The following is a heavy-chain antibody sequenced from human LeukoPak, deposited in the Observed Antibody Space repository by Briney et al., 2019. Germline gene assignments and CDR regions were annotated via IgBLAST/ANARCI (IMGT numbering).Heavy chain of an antibody. J-gene: IGHJ4*02. D-gene: IGHD6-19*01. Sequence: ASVKVSCKASGYTFSSYDINWVRQASGQGLEWMGWMNPNSGGTNYAQKFQGRVTMTRDTSISTAYMELSRLRSDDTAVYYCYIAVAGKGARDYWGQGTLVTVSS. CDR1: GYTFSSYD. CDR3: YIAVAGKGARDY. V-gene: IGHV1-2*02. CDR2: MNPNSGGT.